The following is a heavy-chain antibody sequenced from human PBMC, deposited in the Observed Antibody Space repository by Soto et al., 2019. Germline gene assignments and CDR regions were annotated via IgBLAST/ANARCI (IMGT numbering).Heavy chain of an antibody. Sequence: VSGASIYNGGYFWSWIRQSPGKGLEWIGYIHNSGSTNNNPSLKSRVTISVDTSKNQFSLKLSSVTAADTAVYYCAREGYSSGFYYYYAMDVWGQGTTVTVSS. CDR3: AREGYSSGFYYYYAMDV. CDR1: GASIYNGGYF. D-gene: IGHD3-22*01. CDR2: IHNSGST. V-gene: IGHV4-61*08. J-gene: IGHJ6*02.